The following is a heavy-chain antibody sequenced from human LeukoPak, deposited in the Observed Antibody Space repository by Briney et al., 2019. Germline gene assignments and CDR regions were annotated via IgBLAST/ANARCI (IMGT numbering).Heavy chain of an antibody. D-gene: IGHD6-13*01. CDR1: GGTFSSYA. V-gene: IGHV1-69*04. J-gene: IGHJ4*02. CDR3: ARTIAAAGIYYFDY. Sequence: ASVKVSCKASGGTFSSYAISWVRQAPGQGLEWMGRIIPILGIANYAQKFQGRVTITADKSTSTAYMELSSLRSEDTAVYYCARTIAAAGIYYFDYWGQGTLVTASS. CDR2: IIPILGIA.